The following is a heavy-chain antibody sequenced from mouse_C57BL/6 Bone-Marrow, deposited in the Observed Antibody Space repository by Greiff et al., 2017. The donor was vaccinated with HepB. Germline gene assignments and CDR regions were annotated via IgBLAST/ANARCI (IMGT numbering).Heavy chain of an antibody. CDR3: ARSGGHYYGSPGV. J-gene: IGHJ1*03. CDR2: INPNNGGT. Sequence: EVQLQQSGPELVKPGASVKISCKASGYTFTDYYMNWVKQSHGKSLEWIGDINPNNGGTSYNQKFKGKATLTVDKSSSTAYMELRSLTSEDSAVYYCARSGGHYYGSPGVWGTGTTVTVSS. V-gene: IGHV1-26*01. CDR1: GYTFTDYY. D-gene: IGHD1-1*01.